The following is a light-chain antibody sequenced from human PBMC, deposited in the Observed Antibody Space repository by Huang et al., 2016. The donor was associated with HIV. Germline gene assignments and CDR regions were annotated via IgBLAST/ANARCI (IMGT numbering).Light chain of an antibody. CDR3: QQLNSYPLP. CDR2: AAS. Sequence: IQLPQSPSSLSASVGDRVTITRPASQGIYSYLTWYHQKPGKAPKILINAASTLQSGVTLRFSGSGAGTDFTLTISSLQPEDFATYDCQQLNSYPLPFGQGTRLEIK. CDR1: QGIYSY. V-gene: IGKV1-9*01. J-gene: IGKJ5*01.